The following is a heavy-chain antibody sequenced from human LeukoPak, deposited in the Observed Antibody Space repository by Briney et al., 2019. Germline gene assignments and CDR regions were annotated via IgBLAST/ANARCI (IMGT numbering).Heavy chain of an antibody. CDR2: INPNSGGT. V-gene: IGHV1-2*02. D-gene: IGHD2-15*01. Sequence: ASVRVSCKASGYTFTGYYMHWVRQAPGQGLEWMGWINPNSGGTTYAQKFQGRVTMTRDTSISTAYMELSRLRSDDTAVYYCARERVVVAATPHFDYWGQGTLVTVSS. CDR1: GYTFTGYY. J-gene: IGHJ4*02. CDR3: ARERVVVAATPHFDY.